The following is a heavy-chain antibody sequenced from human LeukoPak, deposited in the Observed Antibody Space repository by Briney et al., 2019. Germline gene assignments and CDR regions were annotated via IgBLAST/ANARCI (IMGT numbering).Heavy chain of an antibody. CDR1: GGSFSDYY. CDR3: AKSNGYGLVDI. V-gene: IGHV4-34*01. D-gene: IGHD3-10*01. CDR2: INHSGST. J-gene: IGHJ3*02. Sequence: SETLSLTCAVYGGSFSDYYWSWIRQPPGKGLEWIGEINHSGSTYYNPSLKSRVTVSVDTSKNQFSLNLNSVTAADTAVYYCAKSNGYGLVDIWGQGTMVTVSS.